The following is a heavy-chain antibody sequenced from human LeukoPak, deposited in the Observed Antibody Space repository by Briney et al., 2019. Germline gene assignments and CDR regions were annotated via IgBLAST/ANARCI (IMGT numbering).Heavy chain of an antibody. D-gene: IGHD3-10*01. Sequence: SVKVSCKASGCTFSSYAISWVRQAPGQGLEWMGGIIPIFGTANYAQKFQGRVTITTDESTSTAYMELSSLRSEDTAVYYCASSTSGSYYNGGFRENDYWGQGTLVTVSS. V-gene: IGHV1-69*05. J-gene: IGHJ4*02. CDR2: IIPIFGTA. CDR3: ASSTSGSYYNGGFRENDY. CDR1: GCTFSSYA.